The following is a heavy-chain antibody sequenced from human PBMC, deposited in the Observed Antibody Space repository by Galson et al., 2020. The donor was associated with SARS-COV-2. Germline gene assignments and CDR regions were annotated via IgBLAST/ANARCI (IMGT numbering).Heavy chain of an antibody. CDR3: AKDIHYDSGIDY. Sequence: GESLKISCAASGFTFDDYTMHWVRQAPGKGLEWVSLISWDGGSTYYADSVKGRLTISRDNSKNSLYLQMNSLRTEDTALYYCAKDIHYDSGIDYWGQGTLVTVSS. V-gene: IGHV3-43*01. CDR2: ISWDGGST. CDR1: GFTFDDYT. D-gene: IGHD3-22*01. J-gene: IGHJ4*02.